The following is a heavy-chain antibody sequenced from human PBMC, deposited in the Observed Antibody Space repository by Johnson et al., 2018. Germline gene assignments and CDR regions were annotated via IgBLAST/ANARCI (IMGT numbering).Heavy chain of an antibody. CDR2: IWYDGSNK. D-gene: IGHD6-19*01. Sequence: QVQLVQSGGGVVQPGRSLRLSCAASGFTFSNYGMHWVRQAPGKGLEWVAVIWYDGSNKYYADSVKGRFTISRANSKNTLYLQMNSLRAEDTAVYYCARDAGSGWGEYFQHWGQGTLVTVSS. V-gene: IGHV3-33*08. CDR3: ARDAGSGWGEYFQH. CDR1: GFTFSNYG. J-gene: IGHJ1*01.